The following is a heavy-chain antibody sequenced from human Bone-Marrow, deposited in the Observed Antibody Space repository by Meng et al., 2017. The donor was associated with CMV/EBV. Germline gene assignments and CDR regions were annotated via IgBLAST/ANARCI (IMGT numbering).Heavy chain of an antibody. CDR1: GGTFSSYT. V-gene: IGHV1-69*04. CDR3: ARDVEQLLSGGYSSSAFDY. Sequence: SVKVSCKASGGTFSSYTISWVRQAPGQGLEWMGRIIPILGIANYAQKFQGRVTITADKSTSTAYMELSSLRSEDTAVYYCARDVEQLLSGGYSSSAFDYWGQGTLVAASS. D-gene: IGHD6-13*01. CDR2: IIPILGIA. J-gene: IGHJ4*02.